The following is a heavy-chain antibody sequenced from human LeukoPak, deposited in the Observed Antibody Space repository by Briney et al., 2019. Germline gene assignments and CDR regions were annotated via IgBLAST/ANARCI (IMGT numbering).Heavy chain of an antibody. D-gene: IGHD6-13*01. Sequence: SETLSLTCAVYGGSFSGYYWSWIRQPPGKGLEWIGEINHSGSTNYNPSLKSRVTISVDTSKNQFSLKLSSVTAADTAVYYCARGPTLIAAAGKHHPKDYSTDYYYGMDVWGQGTTVTVSS. J-gene: IGHJ6*02. V-gene: IGHV4-34*01. CDR3: ARGPTLIAAAGKHHPKDYSTDYYYGMDV. CDR2: INHSGST. CDR1: GGSFSGYY.